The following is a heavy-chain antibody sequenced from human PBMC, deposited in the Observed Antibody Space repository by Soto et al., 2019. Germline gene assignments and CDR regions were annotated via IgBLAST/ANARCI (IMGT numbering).Heavy chain of an antibody. CDR3: ARMNYYDTSGYPFDY. V-gene: IGHV4-61*01. CDR2: IYFRGTT. J-gene: IGHJ4*02. CDR1: GGSISSSSYY. Sequence: PSETLSLTCTVSGGSISSSSYYWSWIRQPPGKGLEWIGYIYFRGTTNYNPSLKSRVTMSADTSKNQFSLKLNSVTAADTAVYYCARMNYYDTSGYPFDYWGQGRMVTVSS. D-gene: IGHD3-22*01.